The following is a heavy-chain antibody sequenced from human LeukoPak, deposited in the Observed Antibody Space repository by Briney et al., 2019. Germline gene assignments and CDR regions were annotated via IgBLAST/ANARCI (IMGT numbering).Heavy chain of an antibody. CDR1: GGSISSYY. D-gene: IGHD5-24*01. CDR3: ARDREGWLQAGGRNWYFDL. V-gene: IGHV4-59*01. Sequence: SETLSLTCTVSGGSISSYYWSWIRQPPGKGLEWIGYIYYSGSTNYNPSLKSRVTISVDTSKNQFSLKLSSVTAADTAVYYCARDREGWLQAGGRNWYFDLWGRGTLVTVSS. CDR2: IYYSGST. J-gene: IGHJ2*01.